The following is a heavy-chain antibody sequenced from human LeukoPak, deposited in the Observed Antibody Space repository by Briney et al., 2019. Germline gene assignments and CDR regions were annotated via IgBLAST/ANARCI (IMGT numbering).Heavy chain of an antibody. Sequence: PGGSLRLSCAASGFTFSTYGMNWVRQAPGKGLEWVSYISSSSSYIYYADSVKGRFTISRDNAKNSLYLQMNSLRAEDTAVYHCARDSGSYQYYFDYWGQGTLVTVSS. CDR1: GFTFSTYG. D-gene: IGHD1-26*01. V-gene: IGHV3-21*05. CDR3: ARDSGSYQYYFDY. CDR2: ISSSSSYI. J-gene: IGHJ4*02.